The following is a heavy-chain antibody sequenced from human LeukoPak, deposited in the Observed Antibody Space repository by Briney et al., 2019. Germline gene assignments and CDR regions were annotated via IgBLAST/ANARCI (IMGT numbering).Heavy chain of an antibody. J-gene: IGHJ3*02. D-gene: IGHD5-18*01. CDR2: INPNSGGT. CDR3: ARVSHRRYNSGGRHALNI. V-gene: IGHV1-2*02. Sequence: GASVKVSCKASGYSFTGYYMHWVRQAPGQGLEWMGWINPNSGGTNYAQKFQDRVTMTRDTSIITAYMELSSLRSDDTAVYYCARVSHRRYNSGGRHALNIWGQGTTVTVSS. CDR1: GYSFTGYY.